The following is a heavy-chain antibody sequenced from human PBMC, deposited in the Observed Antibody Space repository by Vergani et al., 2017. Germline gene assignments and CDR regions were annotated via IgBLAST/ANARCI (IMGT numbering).Heavy chain of an antibody. CDR1: GFTFSSYA. J-gene: IGHJ4*02. Sequence: EVQLLESGGGLVQPGGSLRLSCAASGFTFSSYAMSWVRQAPGQGLEWVSAISGSGGSTYYADSVKGRFTISRDNSKNTLYLQMNSLRAEDTAVYYCARDLNRYCSGGSCYGAFDYWGQGTLVTVSS. CDR3: ARDLNRYCSGGSCYGAFDY. CDR2: ISGSGGST. V-gene: IGHV3-23*01. D-gene: IGHD2-15*01.